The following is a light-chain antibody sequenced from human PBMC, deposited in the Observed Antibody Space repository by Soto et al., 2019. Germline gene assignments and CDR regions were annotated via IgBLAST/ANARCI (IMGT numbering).Light chain of an antibody. J-gene: IGKJ5*01. CDR3: QQYGSPRT. CDR2: GAS. CDR1: QSVSSSY. V-gene: IGKV3-20*01. Sequence: EIVLTQSPATLSLSPGERATLSCRASQSVSSSYLAWYQQKPGQAPRLLIYGASSRATGIPDRFSGSGSGTDFTLTISRLEPEDFAVYYCQQYGSPRTFGQGTRLEIK.